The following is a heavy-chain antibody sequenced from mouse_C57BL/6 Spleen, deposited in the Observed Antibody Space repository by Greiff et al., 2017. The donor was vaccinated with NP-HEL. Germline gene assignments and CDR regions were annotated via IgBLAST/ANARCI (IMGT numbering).Heavy chain of an antibody. Sequence: QVQLKQSGAELARPGASVKMSCKASGYTFTSYTMHWVKQRPGQGLEWIGYINPSSGYTKYNQKFKDKATLTADKSSSTAYMQLSSLTSEDSAVYYCARGDPYYFDYWGQGTTLTVSS. CDR3: ARGDPYYFDY. J-gene: IGHJ2*01. CDR2: INPSSGYT. V-gene: IGHV1-4*01. CDR1: GYTFTSYT. D-gene: IGHD3-3*01.